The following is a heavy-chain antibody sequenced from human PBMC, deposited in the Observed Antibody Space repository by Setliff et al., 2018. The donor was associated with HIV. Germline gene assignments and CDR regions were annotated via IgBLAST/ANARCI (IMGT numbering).Heavy chain of an antibody. CDR3: ARNEGGDVPTSFRPHYYMDV. J-gene: IGHJ6*03. V-gene: IGHV5-51*01. Sequence: GESLKISCKGSGYSFTNYWIGWVRQMPGKGLEWMGIIYPGDSETRYSPSFQGLVTISADKSISTAYLQWSSLKASDTAMYYCARNEGGDVPTSFRPHYYMDVWGKGTTVTVSS. CDR1: GYSFTNYW. CDR2: IYPGDSET. D-gene: IGHD2-2*01.